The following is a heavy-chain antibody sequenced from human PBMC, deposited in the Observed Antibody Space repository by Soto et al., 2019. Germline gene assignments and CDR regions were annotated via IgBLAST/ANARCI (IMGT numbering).Heavy chain of an antibody. CDR1: GYSFPTYW. D-gene: IGHD1-1*01. J-gene: IGHJ6*02. V-gene: IGHV5-51*01. CDR2: IYPGDSDT. Sequence: GESLKISCKGSGYSFPTYWIGWVRQMPGKGLEWMGIIYPGDSDTRYSPSFQGQVTMSADKSISTAYLQWNSLKATDTAMYYCARNGRSSYGMDVWGQGTTFTVSS. CDR3: ARNGRSSYGMDV.